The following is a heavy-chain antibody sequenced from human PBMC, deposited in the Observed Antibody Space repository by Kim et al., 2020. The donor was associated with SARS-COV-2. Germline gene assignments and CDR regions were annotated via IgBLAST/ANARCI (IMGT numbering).Heavy chain of an antibody. Sequence: GASLKISCKGSGYSFTSYWISWVRQMPGKGLAWMGRIDPSDSYTNYSPSFQGHITISADKSISTAYLQWSSLKASDTAMYYCARHFFGEFINWFDPWGQGTLVTVSS. D-gene: IGHD3-10*01. CDR3: ARHFFGEFINWFDP. CDR1: GYSFTSYW. J-gene: IGHJ5*02. CDR2: IDPSDSYT. V-gene: IGHV5-10-1*01.